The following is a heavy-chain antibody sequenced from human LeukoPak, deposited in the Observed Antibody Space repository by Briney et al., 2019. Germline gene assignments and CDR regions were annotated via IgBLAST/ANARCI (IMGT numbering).Heavy chain of an antibody. CDR3: ARLGPYGGNSGYFDY. CDR2: IYPGDSDT. Sequence: GESLKISCKGSGYSFTSYRIGWVRQMPGKGLEWMGIIYPGDSDTRYSPSFQGQVTISADKSISTAYLQWSSLKASDTAMYYCARLGPYGGNSGYFDYWGQGTLVTVSS. CDR1: GYSFTSYR. D-gene: IGHD4-23*01. J-gene: IGHJ4*02. V-gene: IGHV5-51*01.